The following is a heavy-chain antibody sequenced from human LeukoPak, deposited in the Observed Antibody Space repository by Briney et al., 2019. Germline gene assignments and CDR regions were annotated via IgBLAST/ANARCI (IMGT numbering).Heavy chain of an antibody. V-gene: IGHV1-69*05. J-gene: IGHJ5*02. Sequence: SVKVSCKASGGTFSSHAISCVRQAPGQGLEWMGGIIPIFGTANYAQKFQGRVTITTDESTSTAYMELSSLRSEDTAVYYCARVGIAAAKNWFDPWGQGTLVTVSS. CDR1: GGTFSSHA. CDR2: IIPIFGTA. D-gene: IGHD6-13*01. CDR3: ARVGIAAAKNWFDP.